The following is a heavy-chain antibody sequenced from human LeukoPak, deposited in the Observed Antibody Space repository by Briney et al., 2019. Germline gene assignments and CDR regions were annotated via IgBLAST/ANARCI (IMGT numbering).Heavy chain of an antibody. CDR2: ISSSSSTI. D-gene: IGHD2-2*01. Sequence: GGSLRLSCAASGFTFSSYSMNWVRQAPGKGLEWVSYISSSSSTIYYADSVKGRFTISRDNAKNSLYLQMNSLRAEDTAVYYCARVPWYCSSTSCYPFDYWGQGTLVTVSS. V-gene: IGHV3-48*01. CDR3: ARVPWYCSSTSCYPFDY. J-gene: IGHJ4*02. CDR1: GFTFSSYS.